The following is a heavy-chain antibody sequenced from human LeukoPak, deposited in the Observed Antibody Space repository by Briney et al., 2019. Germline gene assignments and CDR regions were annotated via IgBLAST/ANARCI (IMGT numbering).Heavy chain of an antibody. CDR2: IIPIFGTA. D-gene: IGHD3-10*01. CDR3: ARGPYYGSGSYSVVY. J-gene: IGHJ4*02. V-gene: IGHV1-69*13. CDR1: GGTFSSYA. Sequence: GASVKVSCKASGGTFSSYAISWVRQAPGQGLEWMGGIIPIFGTANYAQKFQGRVTITADESTSTAYMELSSLRSEDTAVYYCARGPYYGSGSYSVVYWGQGTLVTVSS.